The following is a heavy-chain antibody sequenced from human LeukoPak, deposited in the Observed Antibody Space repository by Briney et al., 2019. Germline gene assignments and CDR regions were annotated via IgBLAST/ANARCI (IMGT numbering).Heavy chain of an antibody. D-gene: IGHD6-13*01. Sequence: ASVKVSCKASGYTFTGYYMHWVRQAPGQGLEWMGWINPNSGGTNYAQKFQGRVAMTRETSISTAYMELSRLRSDDTAVYYCARDLRYSSSWYWTGDYYYYGMDVWGQGTTVTVSS. CDR3: ARDLRYSSSWYWTGDYYYYGMDV. J-gene: IGHJ6*02. CDR1: GYTFTGYY. V-gene: IGHV1-2*02. CDR2: INPNSGGT.